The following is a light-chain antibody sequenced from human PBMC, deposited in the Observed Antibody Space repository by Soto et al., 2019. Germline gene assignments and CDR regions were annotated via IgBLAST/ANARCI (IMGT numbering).Light chain of an antibody. V-gene: IGKV1-9*01. CDR1: QGMSTY. CDR2: AAY. Sequence: IQVTQSPSSLSASVGDRITITCRASQGMSTYLTWYQQKPGKAPKLLIYAAYTLQSGVPSRFSGGGSGTDFTLTFSSLQPEDFATYYCQQLNRYPTFGGGTKVDIK. J-gene: IGKJ4*01. CDR3: QQLNRYPT.